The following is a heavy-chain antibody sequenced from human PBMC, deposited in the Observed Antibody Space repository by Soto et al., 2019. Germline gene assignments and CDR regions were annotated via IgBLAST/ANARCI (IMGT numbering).Heavy chain of an antibody. CDR2: IWYDGSNK. CDR3: ARGVGSCDRRNRDCSNSWYTTRDY. CDR1: GFTFSSYG. J-gene: IGHJ4*02. V-gene: IGHV3-33*01. D-gene: IGHD2-2*02. Sequence: QVHLVESGGGVVQPGRSLRLSCAASGFTFSSYGMHWVRQAPGKGLDWVAVIWYDGSNKYYADSVKGRFTISRDNSKNTVYLQMNSLRAEDTAVYYWARGVGSCDRRNRDCSNSWYTTRDYWGQGTLVTVSS.